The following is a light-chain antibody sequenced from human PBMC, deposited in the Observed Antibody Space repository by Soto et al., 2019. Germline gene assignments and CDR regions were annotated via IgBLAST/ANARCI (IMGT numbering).Light chain of an antibody. CDR1: QDISNY. J-gene: IGKJ1*01. V-gene: IGKV1-33*01. CDR2: GAS. Sequence: GDRVTITCQASQDISNYLNWYQQKPGKPPKVLIYGASNLQSGVPPRFSGSGSGTEFTLTISSLQSEDFAVYYCQQHDSWPRTFGQGTKVDIK. CDR3: QQHDSWPRT.